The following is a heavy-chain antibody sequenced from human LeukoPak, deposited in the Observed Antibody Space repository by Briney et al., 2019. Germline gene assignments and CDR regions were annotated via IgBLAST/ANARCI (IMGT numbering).Heavy chain of an antibody. CDR1: GGFFSGYY. CDR2: INNSGST. D-gene: IGHD2-2*01. CDR3: ARVHVVVPAAMFYYYYYYMDV. Sequence: PSETLSLTCAVYGGFFSGYYWRWLSQPPGKGREWIGEINNSGSTNYNPSLTRGGTISVDKTENQYSLKLSSVTAADTAVYYCARVHVVVPAAMFYYYYYYMDVWGKGTTVTVSS. J-gene: IGHJ6*03. V-gene: IGHV4-34*01.